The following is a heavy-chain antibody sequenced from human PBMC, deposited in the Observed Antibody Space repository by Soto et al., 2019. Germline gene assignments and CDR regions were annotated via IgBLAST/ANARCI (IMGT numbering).Heavy chain of an antibody. V-gene: IGHV1-18*01. J-gene: IGHJ4*02. D-gene: IGHD6-19*01. CDR2: ISAYNGNT. CDR1: GYTFTSYG. Sequence: QVQLVQSGAEVKKPGASVKVSCKASGYTFTSYGISWVRQAPGQGLEWMGWISAYNGNTNYAQKLQGRVTMTTDTSSSTVYMDLRSLRADDTAFHYCARHAGWHFDYWGQGTLVTVSS. CDR3: ARHAGWHFDY.